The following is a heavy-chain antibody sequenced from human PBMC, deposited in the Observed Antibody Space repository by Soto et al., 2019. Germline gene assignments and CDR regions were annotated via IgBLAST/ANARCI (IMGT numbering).Heavy chain of an antibody. CDR3: AKDLAYYYGSGSYSAIDY. D-gene: IGHD3-10*01. CDR2: ISDDGSNK. Sequence: QVQLVESGGGVVQPGRSLRLSCAASGFTFSSYGMHWVRQAPGKGLEWVAVISDDGSNKYYADSVKGRFTISRDNSKNTLYLQMNSLGAEDTAVYYCAKDLAYYYGSGSYSAIDYWGQGTLVTVSS. CDR1: GFTFSSYG. V-gene: IGHV3-30*18. J-gene: IGHJ4*02.